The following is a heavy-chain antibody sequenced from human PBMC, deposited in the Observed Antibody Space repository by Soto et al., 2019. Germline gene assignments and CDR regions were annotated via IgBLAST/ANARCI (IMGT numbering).Heavy chain of an antibody. Sequence: QVTLKESGPVLVKPTETLTLRCTVSGLSITDSEMGVSWIRQPPGQPLEWLAHIDLSGEKSYRTFLKRRLAIAKDTSKSQIVLTMTNMDPADTATYYCARRHLAVAVSPWFDPWGQGIPVTVSS. CDR1: GLSITDSEMG. D-gene: IGHD6-19*01. CDR2: IDLSGEK. J-gene: IGHJ5*02. V-gene: IGHV2-26*01. CDR3: ARRHLAVAVSPWFDP.